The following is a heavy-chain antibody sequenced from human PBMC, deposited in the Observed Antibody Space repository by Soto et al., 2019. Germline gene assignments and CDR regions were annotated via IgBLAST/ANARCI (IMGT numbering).Heavy chain of an antibody. CDR3: ATAGYTYGAGVF. V-gene: IGHV3-30*03. J-gene: IGHJ4*02. CDR1: GFTFSNYG. D-gene: IGHD5-18*01. CDR2: ISSDGSNK. Sequence: QVQLVESGGGVVQPGRSLRLSCAGSGFTFSNYGMHWVRQAPGKGLEWVELISSDGSNKYYADSVKGRFTISRDNSKSTPYLQMNRLMAEDTAVYYCATAGYTYGAGVFWGQGTRVRVPS.